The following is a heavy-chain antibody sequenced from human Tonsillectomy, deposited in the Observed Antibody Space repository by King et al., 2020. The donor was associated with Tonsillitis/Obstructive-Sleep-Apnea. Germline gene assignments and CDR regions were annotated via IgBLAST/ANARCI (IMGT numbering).Heavy chain of an antibody. V-gene: IGHV3-23*04. CDR2: ISGSNGGT. CDR1: RFTFSTYD. CDR3: AKDFAAVTGDPGS. D-gene: IGHD6-19*01. J-gene: IGHJ5*02. Sequence: VQLVESGGGLVQPGGSLRLSCVASRFTFSTYDMTLVGQAPGKGPEWVSGISGSNGGTYYANSVKVRFTISRDNSKNTLYLQMNSLRADDTALYYCAKDFAAVTGDPGSWGQGTLVTVSS.